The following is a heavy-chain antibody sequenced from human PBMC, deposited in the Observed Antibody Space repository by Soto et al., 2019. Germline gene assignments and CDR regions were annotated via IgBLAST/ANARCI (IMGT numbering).Heavy chain of an antibody. V-gene: IGHV1-69*02. D-gene: IGHD3-10*01. J-gene: IGHJ4*02. CDR3: ATSYGSGSTHFDS. CDR2: VNPIVGMS. CDR1: GGTFNSYT. Sequence: QVQLVQSGPEVKKPGSSVKVSCTASGGTFNSYTLNWVRQAPGQRPEWVGRVNPIVGMSTSASKFQGRVTLTADKSTIRAYMDLTGLKSEDTVVYYCATSYGSGSTHFDSWGQGTLVTVAS.